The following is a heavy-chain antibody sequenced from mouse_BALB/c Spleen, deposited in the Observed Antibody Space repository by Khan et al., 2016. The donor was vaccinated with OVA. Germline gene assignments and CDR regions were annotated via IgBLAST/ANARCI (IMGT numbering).Heavy chain of an antibody. D-gene: IGHD3-3*01. CDR1: GYTFPEYT. V-gene: IGHV1-18*01. Sequence: VQLQQSGPELVKPGASVKISCKTSGYTFPEYTVHWVKQSLGKSLDWIGVINPKNGGTAYKQKLKGKATLTVYKSSSTAYMEFRSLTSEDSAVYACTRDAGRYWGQGTSVTVAS. CDR3: TRDAGRY. J-gene: IGHJ4*01. CDR2: INPKNGGT.